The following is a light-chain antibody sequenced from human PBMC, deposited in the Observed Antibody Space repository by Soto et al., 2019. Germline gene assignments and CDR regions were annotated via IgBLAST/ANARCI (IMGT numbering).Light chain of an antibody. CDR3: SSYTTSNTWV. CDR1: SSDVGGYNY. Sequence: QSALTQPASVSGSPGQSITISCTGTSSDVGGYNYVSWYQHQPGKAPKLMIYEVSNRPSGVSNRFSGSKSGNTASLTISGLQAEDEADYYCSSYTTSNTWVFGGGTKLTVL. J-gene: IGLJ3*02. CDR2: EVS. V-gene: IGLV2-14*01.